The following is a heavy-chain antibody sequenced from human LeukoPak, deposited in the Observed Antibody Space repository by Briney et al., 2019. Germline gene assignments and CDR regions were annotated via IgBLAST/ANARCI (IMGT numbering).Heavy chain of an antibody. D-gene: IGHD3-9*01. CDR1: GFTFNNYW. Sequence: GGSLRLSCAASGFTFNNYWMSWVRQAPGKGLEWVANINQGGNEKYYVDSVRGRFTISRDNAENSLYLQMNSLRDEDTSVYYCARDFGTTGYDLYDYWGQGTLVTVSS. J-gene: IGHJ4*02. V-gene: IGHV3-7*01. CDR3: ARDFGTTGYDLYDY. CDR2: INQGGNEK.